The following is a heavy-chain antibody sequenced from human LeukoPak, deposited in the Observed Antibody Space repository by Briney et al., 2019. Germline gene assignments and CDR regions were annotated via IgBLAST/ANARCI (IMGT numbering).Heavy chain of an antibody. Sequence: GGSLTLSCVASGFTFSSYSMNWVRQAPGKGLEWVSSISSSSSYISYADSVKGRFTISRDNAKNSLYLQMNSLRAEDTAVYYCAKDEALIAVAGLDYWGQGTLVTVSS. CDR2: ISSSSSYI. D-gene: IGHD6-19*01. J-gene: IGHJ4*02. CDR1: GFTFSSYS. CDR3: AKDEALIAVAGLDY. V-gene: IGHV3-21*01.